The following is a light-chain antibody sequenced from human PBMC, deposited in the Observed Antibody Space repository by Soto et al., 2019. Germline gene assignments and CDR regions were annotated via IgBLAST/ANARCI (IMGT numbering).Light chain of an antibody. CDR2: IAS. J-gene: IGKJ1*01. CDR1: QSVSSNY. CDR3: QQYDSSPWT. Sequence: EIVLTQSPDTLSLSPGERDTLSCRASQSVSSNYLAWYQQKTGQTPRLLIYIASTWAPGIPDRFRGSGSGTHFNLTNRRLEPEDFAVYYCQQYDSSPWTFGQGTKVEIK. V-gene: IGKV3-20*01.